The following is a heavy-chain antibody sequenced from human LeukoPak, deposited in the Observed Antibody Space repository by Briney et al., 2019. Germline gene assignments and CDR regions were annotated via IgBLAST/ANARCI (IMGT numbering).Heavy chain of an antibody. Sequence: GRSLRLSCAASGFTFSSYGMHWVRQAPGKGLEWVAVISYDGSNKYYADSVKGRFTISRDNSKNTLYLQMNSLGAEDTAVYYCAKSPWGDSSGYYSDYWGQGTLVTVSS. CDR3: AKSPWGDSSGYYSDY. CDR1: GFTFSSYG. CDR2: ISYDGSNK. D-gene: IGHD3-22*01. J-gene: IGHJ4*02. V-gene: IGHV3-30*18.